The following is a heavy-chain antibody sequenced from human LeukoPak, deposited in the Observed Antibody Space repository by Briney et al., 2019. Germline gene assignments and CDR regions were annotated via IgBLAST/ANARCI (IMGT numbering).Heavy chain of an antibody. V-gene: IGHV1-18*01. CDR2: ISAYNGNT. CDR3: ASLANYGPYWYFDL. Sequence: GASVKVSCKASGYTFTSYGISWVRQAPGQGLEWMGWISAYNGNTNYAQKLQGRVTMTTDTSTSTAYMELRGLRSDDTAVYYCASLANYGPYWYFDLWGRGTLVTVSS. J-gene: IGHJ2*01. D-gene: IGHD4-17*01. CDR1: GYTFTSYG.